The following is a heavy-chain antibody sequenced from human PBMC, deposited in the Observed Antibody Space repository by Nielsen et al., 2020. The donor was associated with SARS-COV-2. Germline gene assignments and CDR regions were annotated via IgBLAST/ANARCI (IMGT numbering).Heavy chain of an antibody. J-gene: IGHJ3*02. CDR3: ARASTGTFSAFDI. CDR1: GFTFSSYS. D-gene: IGHD1-1*01. V-gene: IGHV3-21*01. Sequence: GGSLRLSCAASGFTFSSYSMNWVRQAPGKGLEWVSSISSSSSYIYYADSVKGRFTISRDNAKNSLYLQMNSLRAEDTAVYYCARASTGTFSAFDIWGQGTMVTVSS. CDR2: ISSSSSYI.